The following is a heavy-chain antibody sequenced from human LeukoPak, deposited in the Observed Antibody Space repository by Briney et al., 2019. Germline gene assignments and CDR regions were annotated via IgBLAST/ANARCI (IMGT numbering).Heavy chain of an antibody. D-gene: IGHD6-13*01. CDR2: TSSSSSYI. CDR3: ARDGPHSSSPVDY. CDR1: GFTSTRYS. J-gene: IGHJ4*02. V-gene: IGHV3-21*01. Sequence: VGCLRLSCAASGFTSTRYSMNWVRPAPGKGLEWVSSTSSSSSYIYHAASVKGRFTISRDNDKHSLYLQMNSLRGEDTAVYYCARDGPHSSSPVDYWGQGTLVTVSS.